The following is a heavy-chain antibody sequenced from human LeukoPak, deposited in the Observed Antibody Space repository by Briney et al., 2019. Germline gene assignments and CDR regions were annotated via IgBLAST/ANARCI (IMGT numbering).Heavy chain of an antibody. Sequence: QTGGTLRLSCAASGFTFSSYAMHWVRQAPGKGLEWVAVISYDGSNKYYADSVKGRFTISRDNSKNTLYLQMNSLRAGDTAVYYCARDFRRWLQEAIDYWGQGTLVTVSS. CDR1: GFTFSSYA. V-gene: IGHV3-30*04. D-gene: IGHD5-24*01. CDR3: ARDFRRWLQEAIDY. CDR2: ISYDGSNK. J-gene: IGHJ4*02.